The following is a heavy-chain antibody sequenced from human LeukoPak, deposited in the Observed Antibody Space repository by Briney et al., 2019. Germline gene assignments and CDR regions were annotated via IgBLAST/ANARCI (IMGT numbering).Heavy chain of an antibody. CDR1: GYTFTSYG. V-gene: IGHV1-18*01. CDR3: ARDRGGMTTVVPWFDP. J-gene: IGHJ5*02. Sequence: GASVKVSCKASGYTFTSYGISWVRQAPGQGLEWMGWISAYNGNTNYAQKLQGRVTMTTDTSTSTAYMELRSLRSDDTAVYYCARDRGGMTTVVPWFDPWGQGTLVTVSS. D-gene: IGHD4-11*01. CDR2: ISAYNGNT.